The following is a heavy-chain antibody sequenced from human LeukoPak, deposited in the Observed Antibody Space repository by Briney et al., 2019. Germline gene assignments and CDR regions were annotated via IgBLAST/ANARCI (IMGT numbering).Heavy chain of an antibody. Sequence: ASVKVSCKASGYTFTSYDINWVRQATGQGLEWMGWMNPNSGNTGYAQKFQGRVTMTRNTSISTAYMELSSLRSEDTAVYYCARDGSSGWYGLGYYYGMDVWGQGTTVTVSS. V-gene: IGHV1-8*01. CDR2: MNPNSGNT. CDR1: GYTFTSYD. CDR3: ARDGSSGWYGLGYYYGMDV. D-gene: IGHD6-19*01. J-gene: IGHJ6*02.